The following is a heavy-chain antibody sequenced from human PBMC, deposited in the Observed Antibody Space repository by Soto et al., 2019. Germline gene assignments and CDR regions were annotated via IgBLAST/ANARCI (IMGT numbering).Heavy chain of an antibody. V-gene: IGHV4-31*03. Sequence: QVQLQESGPGLVKPSQTLSLTCTVSGGSISSGGYYWSWIRQHPGKGLEWIGYIYYCGSTYYNPSLKSRVAISVDTSKNQFSLKLSSVTAADTAVYYCARDPSSNPYYGMDVWGQGTTVTVSS. J-gene: IGHJ6*02. CDR3: ARDPSSNPYYGMDV. D-gene: IGHD4-4*01. CDR1: GGSISSGGYY. CDR2: IYYCGST.